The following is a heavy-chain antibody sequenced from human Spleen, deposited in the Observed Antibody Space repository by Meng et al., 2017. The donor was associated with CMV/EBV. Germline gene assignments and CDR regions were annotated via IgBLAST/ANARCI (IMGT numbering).Heavy chain of an antibody. D-gene: IGHD3-3*01. V-gene: IGHV4-30-4*08. CDR1: GGSISSGEYY. CDR2: IYYSGST. CDR3: ARAGRRVVWFDP. J-gene: IGHJ5*02. Sequence: CTGSGGSISSGEYYWSWIRQPPGKGLEWIGYIYYSGSTYYNPSLKSRVTISVDTSKNQFSLKLSSVTAADTAVYYCARAGRRVVWFDPWGQGTLVTVSS.